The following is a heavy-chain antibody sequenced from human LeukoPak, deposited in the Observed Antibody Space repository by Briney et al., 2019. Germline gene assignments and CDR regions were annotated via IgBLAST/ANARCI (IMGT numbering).Heavy chain of an antibody. CDR3: ATNLIGAGEYFQQ. D-gene: IGHD2/OR15-2a*01. CDR1: GLRFSDYY. CDR2: ISSGGNIM. J-gene: IGHJ1*01. Sequence: GGSLRLSCAASGLRFSDYYVSWIRQAPGKGLQWVSYISSGGNIMHYADSVKGRFTSSRDNAKNSGYLEMNSLGAEDTAVYYCATNLIGAGEYFQQWGQGTLVTVSS. V-gene: IGHV3-11*01.